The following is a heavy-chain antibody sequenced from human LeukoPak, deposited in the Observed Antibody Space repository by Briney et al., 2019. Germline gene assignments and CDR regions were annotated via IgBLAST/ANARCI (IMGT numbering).Heavy chain of an antibody. D-gene: IGHD3-16*01. CDR1: GGSFSGYY. V-gene: IGHV4-34*01. J-gene: IGHJ4*02. CDR2: INHSGST. CDR3: ARGWGSHSGYYFDS. Sequence: SETLSLTCAVSGGSFSGYYWSWIRQLPGKGLEWIGDINHSGSTNYNPSLKSRVTISVDTSKNQFSLNLTSVTAADTAVYYCARGWGSHSGYYFDSWGQGTLVTVSS.